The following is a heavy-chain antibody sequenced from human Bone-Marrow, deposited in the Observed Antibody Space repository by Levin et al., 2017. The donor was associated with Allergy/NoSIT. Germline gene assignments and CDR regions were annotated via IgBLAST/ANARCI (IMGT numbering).Heavy chain of an antibody. D-gene: IGHD1-26*01. CDR3: ARGDQWARFDP. V-gene: IGHV4-30-2*01. CDR2: IYHSGST. CDR1: GGSISSGGYS. Sequence: SETLSLTCAVSGGSISSGGYSWSWIRQPPGKGLEWIGYIYHSGSTYYNPSLKSRVTISVDRSKNQFSLKLSSVTAADTAVYYCARGDQWARFDPWGQGTLVTVSS. J-gene: IGHJ5*02.